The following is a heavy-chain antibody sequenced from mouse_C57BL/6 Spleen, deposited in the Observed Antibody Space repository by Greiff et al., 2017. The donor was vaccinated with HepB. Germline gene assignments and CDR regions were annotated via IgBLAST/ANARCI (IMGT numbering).Heavy chain of an antibody. V-gene: IGHV14-1*01. D-gene: IGHD1-1*01. CDR2: IDPEDGDT. CDR1: GFNIKDYY. CDR3: TAHDGDGSSPFAY. J-gene: IGHJ3*01. Sequence: EVQLQQSGAELVRPGASVKLSCTASGFNIKDYYMHWVKQRPEQGLEWIGRIDPEDGDTEYAPKFQGKATMTADTSSNTAYLQLSSLTSEDTAVYYCTAHDGDGSSPFAYWGQGTLVTVSA.